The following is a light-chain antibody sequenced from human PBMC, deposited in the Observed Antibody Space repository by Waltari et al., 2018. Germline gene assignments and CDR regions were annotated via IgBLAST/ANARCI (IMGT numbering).Light chain of an antibody. Sequence: EIVLTQSPATLSLSPGERATLSCRASQSITNYLAWYQQKPGQAPRLLIYDSINRATGIPARFSGGVSGTDFTLTITSLEPEDFAFYYCQHRSTWPPTFGGGTNVVL. J-gene: IGKJ4*01. CDR3: QHRSTWPPT. CDR2: DSI. V-gene: IGKV3-11*01. CDR1: QSITNY.